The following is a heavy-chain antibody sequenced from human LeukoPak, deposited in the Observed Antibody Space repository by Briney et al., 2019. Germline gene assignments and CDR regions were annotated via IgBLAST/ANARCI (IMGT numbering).Heavy chain of an antibody. Sequence: GASVKVSCKASGYTFTGYYMHWVRQAPGQGLEWMGWINPNSGGTNYAQKFQGRVTMTRDTSISTAYMELSRLRSDDTAVYYCARLPPDGDYGFGYFDYWGQGTLVTVSS. J-gene: IGHJ4*02. CDR3: ARLPPDGDYGFGYFDY. V-gene: IGHV1-2*02. CDR1: GYTFTGYY. CDR2: INPNSGGT. D-gene: IGHD4-17*01.